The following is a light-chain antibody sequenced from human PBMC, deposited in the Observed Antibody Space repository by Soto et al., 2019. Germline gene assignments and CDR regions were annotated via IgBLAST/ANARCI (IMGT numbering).Light chain of an antibody. V-gene: IGKV2-30*02. J-gene: IGKJ5*01. CDR1: QRLVHSDGIDY. Sequence: DVVMPQSPLSLPVTLGQPASISCRSNQRLVHSDGIDYFRWFQQTPGRPPRRLIYKVSNRDTGVPARFSGGVSGTDFAVKISRVDTEDVGVYYCMQGTHWPITFGQVTRLEIK. CDR3: MQGTHWPIT. CDR2: KVS.